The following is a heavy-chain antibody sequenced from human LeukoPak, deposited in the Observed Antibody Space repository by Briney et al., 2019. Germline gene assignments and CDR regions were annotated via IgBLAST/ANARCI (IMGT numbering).Heavy chain of an antibody. Sequence: PGGSLRLSCGASGFTFSSYWMNWVRQAPGKGLEWVANIKKDGSEKYYGGSVKGRFTISRDNAKKSLYLQMNSLRAGDTAVYYCARDGGDYYDSSGYPFHHWGQGTLVTVSS. J-gene: IGHJ1*01. CDR2: IKKDGSEK. CDR1: GFTFSSYW. V-gene: IGHV3-7*01. CDR3: ARDGGDYYDSSGYPFHH. D-gene: IGHD3-22*01.